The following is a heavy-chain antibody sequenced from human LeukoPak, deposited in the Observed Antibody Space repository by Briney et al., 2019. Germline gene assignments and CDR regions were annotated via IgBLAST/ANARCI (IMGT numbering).Heavy chain of an antibody. V-gene: IGHV3-33*08. CDR1: RFTFSSYG. CDR2: IWYDGSQK. CDR3: ATNQIMIREYYFDY. D-gene: IGHD3-16*01. J-gene: IGHJ4*02. Sequence: GRSLRLSCAASRFTFSSYGMHWVRQAPGKGLEWVAVIWYDGSQKYYPDSVKGRFTISRDNSKNTLFLQMNSLRAEDTAVYYCATNQIMIREYYFDYWGQGTLVAVSS.